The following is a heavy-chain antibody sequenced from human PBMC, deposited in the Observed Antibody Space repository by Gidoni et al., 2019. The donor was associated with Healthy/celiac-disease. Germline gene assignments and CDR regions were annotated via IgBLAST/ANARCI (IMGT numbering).Heavy chain of an antibody. V-gene: IGHV7-4-1*02. CDR1: GYTFTTYA. Sequence: QVQLVQSGSELKKPGASVKASCKASGYTFTTYAMNWVRQAPGQGLEWMGWINTNTGNPTYAQGFTGRFVISLDTSVSTAYLQISSLKPEDTAVYYCARDQAGSGSYYLDLWGRGTLVTVSS. J-gene: IGHJ2*01. CDR2: INTNTGNP. CDR3: ARDQAGSGSYYLDL. D-gene: IGHD3-10*01.